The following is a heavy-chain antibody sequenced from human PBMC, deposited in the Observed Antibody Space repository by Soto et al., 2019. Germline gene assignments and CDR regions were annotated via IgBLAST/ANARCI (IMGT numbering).Heavy chain of an antibody. Sequence: TSDTLSLTCTVSGHSMSNTDYFWGWIRQTPWSDLQWIGSLFYTGHTYYNPSLLSRVTISADTSKNQFFLRLTSVTAADTAVYYCRRSIRYNTDVWGQGTTVTVSS. CDR1: GHSMSNTDYF. D-gene: IGHD5-18*01. J-gene: IGHJ6*02. CDR2: LFYTGHT. CDR3: RRSIRYNTDV. V-gene: IGHV4-39*01.